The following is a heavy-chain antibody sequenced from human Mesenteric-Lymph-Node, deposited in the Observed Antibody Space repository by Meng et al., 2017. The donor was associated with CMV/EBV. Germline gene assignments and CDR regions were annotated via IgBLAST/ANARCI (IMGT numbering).Heavy chain of an antibody. V-gene: IGHV4-34*01. Sequence: FGSLRLSCCVYGGSFSSYYWSWIRQSPGRGLEWIGEINHSANTEYNPSLESRVTISIDTSKTQFSLRLTSVTAADTAVYYCARGGGGMDVWGQGTTVTVSS. CDR3: ARGGGGMDV. J-gene: IGHJ6*02. CDR1: GGSFSSYY. CDR2: INHSANT. D-gene: IGHD3-10*01.